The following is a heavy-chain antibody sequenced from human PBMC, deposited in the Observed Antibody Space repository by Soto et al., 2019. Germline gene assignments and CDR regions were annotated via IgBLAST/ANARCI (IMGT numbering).Heavy chain of an antibody. CDR1: GGTFSSYA. CDR3: AKGPYVKYYFDY. D-gene: IGHD3-10*02. Sequence: SVKVSCKASGGTFSSYAISWVRQAPGQGLAWMGGIIPIFGTANYAQKFQGRVTITADESTSTAYMELSSLRSEDTAVYYCAKGPYVKYYFDYWGQGTLVTVSS. CDR2: IIPIFGTA. J-gene: IGHJ4*02. V-gene: IGHV1-69*13.